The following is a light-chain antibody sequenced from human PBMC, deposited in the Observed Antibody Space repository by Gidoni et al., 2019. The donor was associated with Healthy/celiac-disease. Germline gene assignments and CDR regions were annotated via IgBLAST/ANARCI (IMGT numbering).Light chain of an antibody. CDR2: AAS. J-gene: IGKJ1*01. Sequence: DIQMTQSPSSLSASVGDRVTITCRASQSISSYLNGYQQKPGKAPKLLIYAASSLQSGVPSRFSGSGSGTDFTLTISSLQPEDFATYDCQQSYSTPTWTFGQGTKVEIK. CDR3: QQSYSTPTWT. V-gene: IGKV1-39*01. CDR1: QSISSY.